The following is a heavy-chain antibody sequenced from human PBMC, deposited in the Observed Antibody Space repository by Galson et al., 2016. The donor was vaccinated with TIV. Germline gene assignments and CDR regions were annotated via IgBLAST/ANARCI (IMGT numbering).Heavy chain of an antibody. CDR3: ARRGNYLSDAFDI. CDR2: ISSRSSYT. CDR1: GFTFSSYK. J-gene: IGHJ3*02. Sequence: SLRLSCAASGFTFSSYKMNWVRQAPGKGLEWVSSISSRSSYTHYAESVKGRFTISRDNAEDSLYLQINSLRAEDTALYYCARRGNYLSDAFDIWGQGTMVTVSS. D-gene: IGHD1-7*01. V-gene: IGHV3-21*06.